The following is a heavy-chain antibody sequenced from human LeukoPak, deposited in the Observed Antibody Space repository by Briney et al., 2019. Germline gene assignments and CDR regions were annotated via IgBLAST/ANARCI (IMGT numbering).Heavy chain of an antibody. Sequence: GGSLRLSCAASGFTFSSYSMNWVRQAPGKGLEWVSYISSSSSTIYYADSVKGRFTISRDNAKNSLYLQMNSLRAEDTAVYYCAREAGEEGFDYWGQGTLVTVSS. V-gene: IGHV3-48*01. CDR3: AREAGEEGFDY. CDR1: GFTFSSYS. J-gene: IGHJ4*02. D-gene: IGHD1-26*01. CDR2: ISSSSSTI.